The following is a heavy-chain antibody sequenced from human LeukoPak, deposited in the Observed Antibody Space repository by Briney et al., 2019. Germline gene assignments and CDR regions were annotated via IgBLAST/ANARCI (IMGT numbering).Heavy chain of an antibody. D-gene: IGHD3-22*01. CDR1: GFTFSSYW. Sequence: GGSLRLSCAASGFTFSSYWMHWVRQPPGKGLVWVSRINSDGSGTSYADSVKGRFSISRDNAKNTLYLQMNSLRAEDTAVYYCARGIYESYGYYFDYWGQGTLVTVSS. V-gene: IGHV3-74*01. J-gene: IGHJ4*02. CDR2: INSDGSGT. CDR3: ARGIYESYGYYFDY.